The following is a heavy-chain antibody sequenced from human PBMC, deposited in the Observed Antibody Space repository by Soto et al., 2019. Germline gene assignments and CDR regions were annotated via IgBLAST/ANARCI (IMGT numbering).Heavy chain of an antibody. J-gene: IGHJ5*02. D-gene: IGHD3-10*01. CDR3: AKEGGPHYYGSGSYYNEFDP. CDR2: ISYDGSNK. CDR1: GFTFSSYG. V-gene: IGHV3-30*18. Sequence: LRLSCAASGFTFSSYGMHWVRQAPGKGLEWVAVISYDGSNKYYADSVKGRFTISRDNSKNTLYLQMNSLRAEDTAVYYCAKEGGPHYYGSGSYYNEFDPWGQGTLVTVSS.